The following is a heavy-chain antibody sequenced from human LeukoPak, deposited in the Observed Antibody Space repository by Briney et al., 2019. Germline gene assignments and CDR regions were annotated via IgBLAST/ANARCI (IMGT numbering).Heavy chain of an antibody. V-gene: IGHV3-7*01. J-gene: IGHJ4*02. D-gene: IGHD2-15*01. CDR3: ARYCSGSCPEYYFDY. Sequence: GGSLRLSCAASGFTFSDYYMSWVRQAPGKGLEWVANIKQDGSEKNYVDSEKGRFTISRDNAKNSLYLQMNSLRAEDTAVYYCARYCSGSCPEYYFDYWGQGTLVTVSS. CDR2: IKQDGSEK. CDR1: GFTFSDYY.